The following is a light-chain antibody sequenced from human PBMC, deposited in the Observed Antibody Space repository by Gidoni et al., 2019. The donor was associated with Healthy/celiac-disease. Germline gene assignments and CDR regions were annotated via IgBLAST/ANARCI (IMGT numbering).Light chain of an antibody. CDR2: GNS. Sequence: QSVLTQPPSVSAAPGHRVTSSCTGSSSNIGAGYDVHWYQQLPGTAPKLLIYGNSNRPSGVPDRFSGSKSGTSASLAITGLQAEDEADYYCQSYDSSLSGYVFGTGTKVTVL. CDR3: QSYDSSLSGYV. CDR1: SSNIGAGYD. J-gene: IGLJ1*01. V-gene: IGLV1-40*01.